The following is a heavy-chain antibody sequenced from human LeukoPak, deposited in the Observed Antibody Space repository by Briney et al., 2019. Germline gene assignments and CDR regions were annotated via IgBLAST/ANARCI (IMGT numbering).Heavy chain of an antibody. CDR3: ARVGDFSVAAFDI. D-gene: IGHD3-16*01. CDR2: ISSNGGST. J-gene: IGHJ3*02. CDR1: GFTVSSNY. Sequence: GGSLRLSCAASGFTVSSNYMSWVRQAPGKGLEFVSAISSNGGSTYYANSVKGRFTISRDTSKNTLYLQMGSLRTGDMAVYYCARVGDFSVAAFDIWGQGTMVTVSS. V-gene: IGHV3-64*01.